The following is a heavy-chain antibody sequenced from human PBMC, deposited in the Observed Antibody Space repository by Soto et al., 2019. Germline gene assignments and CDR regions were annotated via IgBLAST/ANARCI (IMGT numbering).Heavy chain of an antibody. Sequence: GGSLRLSCTASGFTFGDYAMSWFRQAPGKGLEWLGFIRGFIYGGTTEYAASVRGRFTISRDDSKSIAYLQMNSLKTEDTAIYYCSRVEHVEVPFDYWGQGALVTVSS. CDR3: SRVEHVEVPFDY. V-gene: IGHV3-49*03. CDR1: GFTFGDYA. D-gene: IGHD1-26*01. J-gene: IGHJ4*02. CDR2: IRGFIYGGTT.